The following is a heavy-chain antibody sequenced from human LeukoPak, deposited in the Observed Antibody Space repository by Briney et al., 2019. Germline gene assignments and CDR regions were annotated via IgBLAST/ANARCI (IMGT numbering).Heavy chain of an antibody. D-gene: IGHD4-23*01. CDR2: IYYRSKWYN. V-gene: IGHV6-1*01. CDR3: ARGPYGANSNWFDP. J-gene: IGHJ5*02. CDR1: GDSVSSNSAA. Sequence: SHALSLTCAISGDSVSSNSAAWNWIGQSPSRGLERLGSIYYRSKWYNDYAVSVKSRITIDPGTSKNQFSLQLNSVTPEDTAVYYCARGPYGANSNWFDPWGQGILVTVSS.